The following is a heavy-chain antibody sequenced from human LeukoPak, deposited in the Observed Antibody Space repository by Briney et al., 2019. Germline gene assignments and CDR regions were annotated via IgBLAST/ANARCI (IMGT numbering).Heavy chain of an antibody. CDR2: TYYKSKWYN. D-gene: IGHD4-17*01. J-gene: IGHJ4*02. V-gene: IGHV6-1*01. CDR1: GDSVSSNSAA. CDR3: ARGLDYGAGRGLDY. Sequence: SQTLSLTCATSGDSVSSNSAAWHWIRQSPSRGLEWLGRTYYKSKWYNDYAVSVKSRITINPDTSKNQFSLQLNSVTPEDTAVYYCARGLDYGAGRGLDYWGQGTLVTVSS.